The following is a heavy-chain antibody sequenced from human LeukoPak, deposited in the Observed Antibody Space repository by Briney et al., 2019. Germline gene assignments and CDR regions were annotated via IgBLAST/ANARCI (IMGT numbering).Heavy chain of an antibody. J-gene: IGHJ4*02. D-gene: IGHD3-22*01. CDR3: AKASYDSSGYHY. V-gene: IGHV3-23*01. Sequence: GVLRLSCAASGFTFSSYAMSWVRQAPGKGLEWVSAISGSGGSTYYADPVKGRFTISRDNSKNTLYLQMNSLRAEDTAVYYCAKASYDSSGYHYWGQGTLVTVSS. CDR1: GFTFSSYA. CDR2: ISGSGGST.